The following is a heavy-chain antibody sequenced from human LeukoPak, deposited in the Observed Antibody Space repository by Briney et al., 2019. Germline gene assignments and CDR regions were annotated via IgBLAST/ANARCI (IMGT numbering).Heavy chain of an antibody. J-gene: IGHJ4*02. D-gene: IGHD6-13*01. CDR1: GFTLDDYG. CDR3: ARDTEIRGSWLTLFDY. Sequence: GGSLRLSCAASGFTLDDYGMSWVRQAPGKGLEWVSGINWNGGSTGYVDSVKGRFTISRDNAKNSLYLQMNSLRAEDTAVYYCARDTEIRGSWLTLFDYWGQGTLVTVSS. V-gene: IGHV3-20*04. CDR2: INWNGGST.